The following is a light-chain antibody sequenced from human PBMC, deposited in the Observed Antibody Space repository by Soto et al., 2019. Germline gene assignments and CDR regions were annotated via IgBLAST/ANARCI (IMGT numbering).Light chain of an antibody. CDR3: QQSHSSPRT. CDR2: DVS. CDR1: QSVTSS. Sequence: EIVLTQSPATLSLSPGDTATLSCRASQSVTSSLAWFQQKPGQAPRLLIYDVSRRATAIPARFSGSGSGTDFTLTISSLEPEDFGIYYCQQSHSSPRTFGQGTTV. V-gene: IGKV3-11*01. J-gene: IGKJ1*01.